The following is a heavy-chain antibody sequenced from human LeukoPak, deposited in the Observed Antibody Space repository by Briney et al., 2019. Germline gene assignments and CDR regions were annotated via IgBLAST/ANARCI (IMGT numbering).Heavy chain of an antibody. Sequence: PGGSLRLSCAASGITFSSYGMSWVRQAPGKGLEWVSSISSTGGTTYYADSVKGRFTISRDNSKNTLYLQMNSLRAEDTAVYYCASVVRGVFDYWGQGTLVTVSS. CDR2: ISSTGGTT. CDR3: ASVVRGVFDY. V-gene: IGHV3-23*01. D-gene: IGHD3-10*01. J-gene: IGHJ4*02. CDR1: GITFSSYG.